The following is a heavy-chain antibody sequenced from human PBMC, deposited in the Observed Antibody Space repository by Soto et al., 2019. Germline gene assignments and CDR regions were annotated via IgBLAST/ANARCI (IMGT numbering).Heavy chain of an antibody. CDR3: ARDLTMVRGVQYYFDY. CDR2: INPNSGGT. CDR1: GYTFTGYY. J-gene: IGHJ4*02. D-gene: IGHD3-10*01. Sequence: GASVKVSCKASGYTFTGYYMHWVRQAPGQGLEWMGWINPNSGGTNYAQKFQGRVTMTRDTSISTAYMELSRLRSDDTAVYYCARDLTMVRGVQYYFDYWGQGTLVTVSS. V-gene: IGHV1-2*02.